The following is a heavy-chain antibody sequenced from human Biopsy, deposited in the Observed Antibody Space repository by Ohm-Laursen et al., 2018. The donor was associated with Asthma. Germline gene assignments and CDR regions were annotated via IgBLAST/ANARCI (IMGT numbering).Heavy chain of an antibody. J-gene: IGHJ3*02. CDR2: ISYDGGNK. Sequence: SLRLSCAASGFTFSIYGIHWVRQAPGKGLEWVAVISYDGGNKFYGDSVKGRFTLPRDNSRNTLYLQMNSLRVEDTAIYYCARTHERWTSIQDDALDIWGQGTMVIVSS. CDR3: ARTHERWTSIQDDALDI. D-gene: IGHD4-23*01. CDR1: GFTFSIYG. V-gene: IGHV3-30*03.